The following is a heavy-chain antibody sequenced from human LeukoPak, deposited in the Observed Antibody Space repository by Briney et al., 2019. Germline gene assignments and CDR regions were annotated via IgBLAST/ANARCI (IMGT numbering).Heavy chain of an antibody. CDR1: GFTFSDSA. D-gene: IGHD6-19*01. V-gene: IGHV3-73*01. J-gene: IGHJ4*02. Sequence: GGSLKLSCAASGFTFSDSAMHWVRQASGKGLEWVGRIRSKANSYATSYAASVKGRFSISRDESKSTAYLQMNSLKSEDTAVYYCVTSVAGPDYWGQGTLVTVSS. CDR2: IRSKANSYAT. CDR3: VTSVAGPDY.